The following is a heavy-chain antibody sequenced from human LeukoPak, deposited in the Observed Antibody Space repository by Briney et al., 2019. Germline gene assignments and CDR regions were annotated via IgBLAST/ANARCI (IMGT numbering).Heavy chain of an antibody. CDR3: ARGIGITMVRGVIMGFDY. D-gene: IGHD3-10*01. V-gene: IGHV4-31*03. J-gene: IGHJ4*02. Sequence: SQTLSLTCTVSGGSISSGGYYWSWIRQHPGKGLEWIGYIYYSGSTYYNPSLKSRVTISVDTSKNQFSLKLSSVTAADTAVCYCARGIGITMVRGVIMGFDYWGQGTLVTVSS. CDR1: GGSISSGGYY. CDR2: IYYSGST.